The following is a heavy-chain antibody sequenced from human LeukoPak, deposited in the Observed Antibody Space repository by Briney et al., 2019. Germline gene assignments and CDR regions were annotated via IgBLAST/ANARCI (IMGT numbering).Heavy chain of an antibody. D-gene: IGHD3-3*01. Sequence: SVKVSCKASGGTFSSYTISWVRQAPGQGLEWMGRIIPILGIANYAQKFQGRVTITADRSTSTAYMELSSLRSEDTAVYYCARDSKYYDFWSGYSYNWFYPWGQGTLVTVSS. CDR2: IIPILGIA. CDR1: GGTFSSYT. CDR3: ARDSKYYDFWSGYSYNWFYP. V-gene: IGHV1-69*04. J-gene: IGHJ5*02.